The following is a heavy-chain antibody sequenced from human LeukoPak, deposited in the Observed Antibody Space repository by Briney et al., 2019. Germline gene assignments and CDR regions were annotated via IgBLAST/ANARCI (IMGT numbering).Heavy chain of an antibody. V-gene: IGHV3-74*01. Sequence: GGSLRLSCAASGFTFSSYWMHWVRQAPGKGLVWVSRINSDGSSTSYADSVKGRFTISRDNAKNTLYLQMNSLRAEDTAVYYCAREVIPPWLECTSCYGYMDVWGKGTTVTVSS. D-gene: IGHD2-2*01. CDR2: INSDGSST. J-gene: IGHJ6*03. CDR3: AREVIPPWLECTSCYGYMDV. CDR1: GFTFSSYW.